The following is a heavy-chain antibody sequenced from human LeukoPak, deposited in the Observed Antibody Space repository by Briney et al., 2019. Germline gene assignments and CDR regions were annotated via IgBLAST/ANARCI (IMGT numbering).Heavy chain of an antibody. V-gene: IGHV4-4*07. D-gene: IGHD2-2*01. Sequence: SETLSLTCTVSGGSISSYYWSWIRQPAGKGLEWIGRIHGNGSTNYNPSLKSRVTMSLDTSKSQFSLKLPSVTAADTALYYCARDMVSTWPYFYSYYYMDVWGQGTTVAVSS. CDR1: GGSISSYY. CDR3: ARDMVSTWPYFYSYYYMDV. J-gene: IGHJ6*03. CDR2: IHGNGST.